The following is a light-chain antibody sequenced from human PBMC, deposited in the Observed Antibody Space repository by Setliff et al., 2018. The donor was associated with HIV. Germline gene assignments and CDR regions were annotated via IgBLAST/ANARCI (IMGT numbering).Light chain of an antibody. V-gene: IGLV2-14*03. CDR1: SSDVGAYNY. Sequence: SVLTQPASVSGSPGRSITISCTGTSSDVGAYNYVSWFQQHPGKAPKLTIFDVSSRPSGVSNRFSGPKFGNTASLTISGLQIEDEADYYCDSYTNRGIYVFGTGTKVTVL. J-gene: IGLJ1*01. CDR3: DSYTNRGIYV. CDR2: DVS.